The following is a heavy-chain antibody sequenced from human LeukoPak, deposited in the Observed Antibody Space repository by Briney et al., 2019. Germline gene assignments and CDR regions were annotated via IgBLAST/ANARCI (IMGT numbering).Heavy chain of an antibody. CDR1: GGSISSGSYY. V-gene: IGHV4-61*02. CDR3: AREQVVPAAMGYYYYMDV. Sequence: SQTLSLTCTVSGGSISSGSYYWSWIRQPAGKGLEWLGRIYTSGSTNYNPSLKSRVTISVDTSKNQFSLKLSSVTAADTAVYYCAREQVVPAAMGYYYYMDVWGKGTTVTVSS. CDR2: IYTSGST. D-gene: IGHD2-2*01. J-gene: IGHJ6*03.